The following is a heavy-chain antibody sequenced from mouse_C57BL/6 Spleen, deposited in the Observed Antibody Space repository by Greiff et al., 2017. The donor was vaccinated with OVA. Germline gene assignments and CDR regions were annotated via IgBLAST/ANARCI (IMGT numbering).Heavy chain of an antibody. D-gene: IGHD2-4*01. CDR3: ARERYDYDGGYYYAMDY. J-gene: IGHJ4*01. Sequence: VQLKESGPELVKPGASVKISCKASGYAFSSSWMNWVKQRPGKGLEWIGRIYPGDGDTNYNGKFKGKATLTADKSSSTAYMQLSSLTSEDSAVYFCARERYDYDGGYYYAMDYWGQGTSVTVSS. CDR1: GYAFSSSW. CDR2: IYPGDGDT. V-gene: IGHV1-82*01.